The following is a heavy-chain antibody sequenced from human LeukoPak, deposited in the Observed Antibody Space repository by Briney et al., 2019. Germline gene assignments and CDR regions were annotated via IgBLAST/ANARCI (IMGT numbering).Heavy chain of an antibody. J-gene: IGHJ5*02. V-gene: IGHV3-33*08. Sequence: PGGSLRLSCATSGVTFSSYSMHWVRQAPGKGLEWVATIWYDGSNEDYVESVKGRVSISRDNSENTLYLQMNSLRAEDTAVYYCARERRWGNSENGPLGHCGQGTLVTVAS. CDR1: GVTFSSYS. CDR2: IWYDGSNE. CDR3: ARERRWGNSENGPLGH. D-gene: IGHD3-16*01.